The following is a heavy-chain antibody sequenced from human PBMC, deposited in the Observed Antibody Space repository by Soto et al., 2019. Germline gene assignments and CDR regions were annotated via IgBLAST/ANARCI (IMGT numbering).Heavy chain of an antibody. CDR3: AKASYSSSAGGDY. V-gene: IGHV3-21*04. J-gene: IGHJ4*02. CDR1: GFTFSSYS. CDR2: ISSSSSYI. D-gene: IGHD6-6*01. Sequence: GGSLRLSCAASGFTFSSYSMNWVRQAPGKGLEWVSSISSSSSYIYYADSVKGRFTISRDNSKNTLYLQMNSLRAEDTAVYYCAKASYSSSAGGDYWGQGTLVTVSS.